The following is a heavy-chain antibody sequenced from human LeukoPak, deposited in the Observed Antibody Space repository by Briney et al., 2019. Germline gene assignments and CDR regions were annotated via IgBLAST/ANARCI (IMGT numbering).Heavy chain of an antibody. D-gene: IGHD3-22*01. CDR3: AGATTYYYDSSGYYYVAQDF. J-gene: IGHJ4*02. CDR1: GYTFTSNY. CDR2: ISPSGGST. Sequence: GASVKVSCKAFGYTFTSNYMHWVRQAPGQGPEWVGVISPSGGSTTYAQKFQGRVTLTRDMSTSTDYLELSSLRSEDTAVYYCAGATTYYYDSSGYYYVAQDFWGQGTLVTVSS. V-gene: IGHV1-46*01.